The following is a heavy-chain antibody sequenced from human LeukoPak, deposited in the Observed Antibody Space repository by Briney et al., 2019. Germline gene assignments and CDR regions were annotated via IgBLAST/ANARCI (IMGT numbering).Heavy chain of an antibody. D-gene: IGHD5/OR15-5a*01. CDR2: INPNSGGT. CDR1: GYTITDYY. Sequence: ASVKVSCKASGYTITDYYLHWVRQAPGQGLEWMGWINPNSGGTNYAQKFQGRVTMTRDTSISTAYMELSRLRSDDTAVYYCARDVYREGGYFDYWGQGTLVTVSS. CDR3: ARDVYREGGYFDY. V-gene: IGHV1-2*02. J-gene: IGHJ4*02.